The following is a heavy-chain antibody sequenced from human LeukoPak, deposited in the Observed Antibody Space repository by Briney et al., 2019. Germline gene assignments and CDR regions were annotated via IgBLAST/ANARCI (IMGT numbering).Heavy chain of an antibody. CDR2: ISGSGGST. V-gene: IGHV3-23*01. CDR3: AKGSVGMITFGGVIVN. J-gene: IGHJ4*02. D-gene: IGHD3-16*02. Sequence: PGGSLRLFCAASGFTFSSYAMSWVRQAPGKGLEWVSAISGSGGSTYYADSVKGRFTISRDNSKNTLYLQMNSLRAEDTAVYYCAKGSVGMITFGGVIVNWGQGTLVTVSS. CDR1: GFTFSSYA.